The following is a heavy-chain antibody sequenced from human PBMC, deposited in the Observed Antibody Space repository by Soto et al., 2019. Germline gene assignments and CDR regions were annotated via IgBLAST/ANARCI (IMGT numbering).Heavy chain of an antibody. D-gene: IGHD1-20*01. CDR1: GYSFNSYW. Sequence: GESLKISCKASGYSFNSYWIGWVRQMPGKGLEWMGIVHPGNSDIRYSPSFQGQVTVSVDRSISTAYLQWSSLKASDTAMYYCAALTGANFHWGQGPLVTVSS. CDR2: VHPGNSDI. J-gene: IGHJ4*02. CDR3: AALTGANFH. V-gene: IGHV5-51*01.